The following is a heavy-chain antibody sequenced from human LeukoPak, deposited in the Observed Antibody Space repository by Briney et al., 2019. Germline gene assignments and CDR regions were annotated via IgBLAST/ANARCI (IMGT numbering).Heavy chain of an antibody. V-gene: IGHV3-7*01. CDR1: GFTFSSYW. CDR3: ARHLSGITGYTYGRGIDY. CDR2: IKKDGSEK. D-gene: IGHD5-18*01. Sequence: GGSLRLSCAASGFTFSSYWMSWVREAPGKGLEWVANIKKDGSEKYYVDSVKGRFTISRDNAKTSLYLQMNSLRAEDTAVYYCARHLSGITGYTYGRGIDYWGQGTLVTVSS. J-gene: IGHJ4*02.